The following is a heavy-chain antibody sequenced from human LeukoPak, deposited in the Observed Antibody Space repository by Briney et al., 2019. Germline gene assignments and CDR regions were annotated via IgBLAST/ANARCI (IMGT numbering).Heavy chain of an antibody. D-gene: IGHD2-15*01. V-gene: IGHV3-21*01. CDR2: ISSSSSYI. Sequence: GGSLRLSCAAPGFTFSSYSMNWVRQAPGKGLEWVSSISSSSSYIYYADSVKGRFTISRDNAKNSLYLQMNSLRAEDTAVYYCARGDAIGYCSGGSCYWPGYWGQGTLVTVSS. CDR3: ARGDAIGYCSGGSCYWPGY. CDR1: GFTFSSYS. J-gene: IGHJ4*02.